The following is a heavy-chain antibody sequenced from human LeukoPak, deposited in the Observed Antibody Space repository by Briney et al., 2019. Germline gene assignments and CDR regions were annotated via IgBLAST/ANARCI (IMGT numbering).Heavy chain of an antibody. D-gene: IGHD6-19*01. V-gene: IGHV3-74*01. Sequence: GGSLRLSCAASGFTFSSHWMHWVRQAPGKGLVWVSRINSDGSSTSYADSVKGRFTISRDNAKNTLYLQMNSLRAEDTAVYYCATPGYSSGSFDYWGQGTLVTVSS. CDR3: ATPGYSSGSFDY. CDR1: GFTFSSHW. J-gene: IGHJ4*02. CDR2: INSDGSST.